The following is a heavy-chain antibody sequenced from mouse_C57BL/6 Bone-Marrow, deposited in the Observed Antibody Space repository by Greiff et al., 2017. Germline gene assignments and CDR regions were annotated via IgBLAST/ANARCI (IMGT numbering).Heavy chain of an antibody. CDR1: GFTFSDYY. CDR3: ARPLYYDYDAWFAY. V-gene: IGHV5-12*01. J-gene: IGHJ3*01. CDR2: ISNGGGST. D-gene: IGHD2-4*01. Sequence: EVMLVESGGGLVQPGGSLKLSCAASGFTFSDYYMYWVRQTPEKRLEWVAYISNGGGSTYYPDTVKGRFTISRDTAKNTLYLQMSRLKSEDTAMYYCARPLYYDYDAWFAYWGQGTLVTVAA.